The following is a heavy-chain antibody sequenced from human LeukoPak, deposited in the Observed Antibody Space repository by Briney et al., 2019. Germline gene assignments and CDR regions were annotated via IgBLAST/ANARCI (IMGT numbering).Heavy chain of an antibody. Sequence: GRSLRLSRAASGFTFNRYGMHWVRQAPGKGLEWVAVISYDGSNKYYADSVKGRFTIFRDNSKNSLYLQMNSLRAEDTAVYDCAKEDYGDPLYCSCYYGMDVWGKGATVTVAS. CDR1: GFTFNRYG. J-gene: IGHJ6*04. D-gene: IGHD4-17*01. CDR3: AKEDYGDPLYCSCYYGMDV. V-gene: IGHV3-30*18. CDR2: ISYDGSNK.